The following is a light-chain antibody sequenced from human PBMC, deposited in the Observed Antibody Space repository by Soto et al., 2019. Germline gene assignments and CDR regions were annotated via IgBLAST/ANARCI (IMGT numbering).Light chain of an antibody. J-gene: IGKJ5*01. Sequence: DIQMTQSPSSLSASVGDRVTITCRASQGISNFLDWYQQKPGKVPTLMISAASTLQSGVPSRCSGSGSGTDFTLTIASLHPEDVATCYCRKYSSVISFGPWTRLEIK. CDR3: RKYSSVIS. CDR2: AAS. V-gene: IGKV1-27*01. CDR1: QGISNF.